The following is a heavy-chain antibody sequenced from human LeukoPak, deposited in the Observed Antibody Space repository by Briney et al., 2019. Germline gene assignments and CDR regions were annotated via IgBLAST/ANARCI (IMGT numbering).Heavy chain of an antibody. CDR1: GYTFTGYY. CDR3: ARNQPFGYSYGSGTRDAFDI. CDR2: INSYSGGT. V-gene: IGHV1-2*02. D-gene: IGHD5-18*01. Sequence: ASVKVSCKASGYTFTGYYIHWVRQAPGQGLEWVGWINSYSGGTNYAQKFQGRVTMTSDTFISTGFMELSRLRSDDTAVYYCARNQPFGYSYGSGTRDAFDIWGQGTMIAVS. J-gene: IGHJ3*02.